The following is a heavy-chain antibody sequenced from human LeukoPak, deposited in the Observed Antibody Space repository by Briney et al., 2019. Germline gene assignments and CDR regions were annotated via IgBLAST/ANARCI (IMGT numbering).Heavy chain of an antibody. V-gene: IGHV1-18*01. CDR2: VSTYNGDT. CDR1: GYTFTKNA. D-gene: IGHD4-23*01. J-gene: IGHJ4*02. CDR3: ARDGGAPGPIYGDY. Sequence: GASVKVSCKASGYTFTKNAMNWVRQAPGQGLEWMGWVSTYNGDTKYAQNFQDRVTMTRDTSTTTVYMELRGLRSDGTAVYYCARDGGAPGPIYGDYWGQGTPVTVSS.